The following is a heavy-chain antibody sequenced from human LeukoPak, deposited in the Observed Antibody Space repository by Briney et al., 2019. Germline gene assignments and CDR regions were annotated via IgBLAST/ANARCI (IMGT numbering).Heavy chain of an antibody. CDR2: ISSSGSPI. V-gene: IGHV3-48*03. D-gene: IGHD5-24*01. CDR1: GFTFSGYE. J-gene: IGHJ3*02. Sequence: PGGSLRLSCAASGFTFSGYEMSWVRRAPGKGLEWVSYISSSGSPIYYADSLKGRFTISRDNAKNSLYLQMNSLRAEDTAVYYCARVAGDGYVAFDIWGQGTMVTVSS. CDR3: ARVAGDGYVAFDI.